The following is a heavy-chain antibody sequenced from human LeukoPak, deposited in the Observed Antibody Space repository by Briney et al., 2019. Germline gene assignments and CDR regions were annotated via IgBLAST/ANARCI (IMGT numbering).Heavy chain of an antibody. V-gene: IGHV3-23*01. CDR3: AKLSMASASDGGY. Sequence: GGSLRLSCAVSGFTLRTAGMNWVRQAPGKGPEWVSGIGDSGTTYYADSVKGRFTISRDLSKNTLYLQMNSLSADDTAVFYCAKLSMASASDGGYWGQGTLVTVSS. D-gene: IGHD6-13*01. CDR1: GFTLRTAG. J-gene: IGHJ4*02. CDR2: IGDSGTT.